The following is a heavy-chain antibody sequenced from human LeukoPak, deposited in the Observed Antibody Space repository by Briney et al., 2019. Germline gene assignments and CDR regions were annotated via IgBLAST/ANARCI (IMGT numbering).Heavy chain of an antibody. Sequence: ASVKVSCKASGYTFTSYGIRWVRQAPGQGLEWMGWISAYNGNTNYAQKLQGRVTMTTDTSTSTAYMELRSLRSDDTAVYYCARVRPLIAAAGTGGLSEPVQYFDYWGQGTLVTVSS. CDR2: ISAYNGNT. D-gene: IGHD6-13*01. J-gene: IGHJ4*02. CDR1: GYTFTSYG. V-gene: IGHV1-18*01. CDR3: ARVRPLIAAAGTGGLSEPVQYFDY.